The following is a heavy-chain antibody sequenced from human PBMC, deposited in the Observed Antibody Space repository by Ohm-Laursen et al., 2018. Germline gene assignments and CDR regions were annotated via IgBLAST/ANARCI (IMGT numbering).Heavy chain of an antibody. D-gene: IGHD6-13*01. CDR3: AKAPKQQLVYYFDY. Sequence: SLRLSCAAPGFTFSSYAMSWVRQAPGKGLEWVSAISGSGGSTYYADSVKGRFTISRDNSKNTLYLQMNSLRAEDTAVYYCAKAPKQQLVYYFDYWGQGTLVTVSS. CDR1: GFTFSSYA. J-gene: IGHJ4*02. CDR2: ISGSGGST. V-gene: IGHV3-23*01.